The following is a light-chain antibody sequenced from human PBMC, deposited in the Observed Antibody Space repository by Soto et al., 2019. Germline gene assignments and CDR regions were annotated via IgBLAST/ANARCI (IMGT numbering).Light chain of an antibody. CDR1: QSVSSN. CDR2: GAS. V-gene: IGKV3-15*01. Sequence: EIVMTQSPATLSVSPGERATLSCRASQSVSSNLAWYHQKPGQAPRLLIYGASTRVTGIPARFSGSGSGTEFTLTISSLQSEDFAVYYCQQYNNWPPRTFGQGTKVEIK. J-gene: IGKJ1*01. CDR3: QQYNNWPPRT.